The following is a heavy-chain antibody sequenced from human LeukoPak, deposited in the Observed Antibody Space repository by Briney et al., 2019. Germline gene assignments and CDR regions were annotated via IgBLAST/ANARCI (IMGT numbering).Heavy chain of an antibody. CDR1: GFTFSSYA. CDR2: ISSSSSYI. CDR3: ARAVVVIDLDY. J-gene: IGHJ4*02. V-gene: IGHV3-21*01. Sequence: GGSLRLSCAASGFTFSSYAMSWVRQAPGRGLEWVSSISSSSSYIYYADSVKGRFTISRDNAKNSLYLQMNSLRAEDTAVYYCARAVVVIDLDYWDQGTLVTVSS. D-gene: IGHD3-22*01.